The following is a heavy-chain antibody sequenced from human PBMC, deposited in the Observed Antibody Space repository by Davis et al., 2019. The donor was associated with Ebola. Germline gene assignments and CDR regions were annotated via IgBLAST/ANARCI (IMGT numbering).Heavy chain of an antibody. V-gene: IGHV4-59*12. J-gene: IGHJ4*02. CDR3: ARGDSYYDPSGYYAGPESPDH. CDR1: GASITSFY. Sequence: MPSETLSLTCTVSGASITSFYWSWIRQPPGKGLEWIGYYYYTGSTYYSPSLRSRVTISVDTSKNLFSLKLTSVTAADTAVYYCARGDSYYDPSGYYAGPESPDHWGQGTLVTVSS. CDR2: YYYTGST. D-gene: IGHD3-22*01.